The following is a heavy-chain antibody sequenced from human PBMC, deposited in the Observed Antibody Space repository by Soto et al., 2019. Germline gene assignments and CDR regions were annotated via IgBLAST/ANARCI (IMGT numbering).Heavy chain of an antibody. CDR2: VSIGGST. V-gene: IGHV3-23*01. D-gene: IGHD2-15*01. Sequence: DVQLLESGGGLVQPEGSLRLSCAASGFTFSSYAMGWVRQGPGKGLEWVVVVSIGGSTHYGDSVRARFTISRDNSKNTLSLQMNSRTAEDTAVYFCAKRSGAGGHFDSWAQGALVTVSS. CDR1: GFTFSSYA. CDR3: AKRSGAGGHFDS. J-gene: IGHJ4*02.